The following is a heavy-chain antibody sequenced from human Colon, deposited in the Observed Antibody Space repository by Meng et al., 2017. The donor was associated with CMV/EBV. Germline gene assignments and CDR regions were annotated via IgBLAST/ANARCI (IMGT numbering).Heavy chain of an antibody. Sequence: GSLRLSCTVSGFSFSTSTYYWAWIRQPPGRGLEWIGSIYFRGSTYYNPSLKSRVAMSLDTSKSQFSLNLTSMTAADTAMYYCAREGYPGGSEFGPWGQGILVTV. J-gene: IGHJ5*02. CDR3: AREGYPGGSEFGP. CDR1: GFSFSTSTYY. CDR2: IYFRGST. D-gene: IGHD2-15*01. V-gene: IGHV4-39*07.